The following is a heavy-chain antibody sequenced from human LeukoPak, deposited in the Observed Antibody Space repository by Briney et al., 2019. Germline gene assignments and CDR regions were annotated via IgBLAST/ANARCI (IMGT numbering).Heavy chain of an antibody. J-gene: IGHJ4*02. V-gene: IGHV3-11*04. CDR1: GFTFSDHY. D-gene: IGHD4-11*01. Sequence: GGSLRLSCAASGFTFSDHYMTWIRQAPGKGLEWVSYISSTGSTIYYADSVKGRFTISRDNAKNSLYLQVNSLSAEDTAVYYCARDGGTLTSRFDYWGQGTLVTVSS. CDR2: ISSTGSTI. CDR3: ARDGGTLTSRFDY.